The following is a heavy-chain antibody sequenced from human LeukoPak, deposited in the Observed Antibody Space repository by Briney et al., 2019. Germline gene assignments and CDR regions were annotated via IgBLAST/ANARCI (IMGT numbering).Heavy chain of an antibody. D-gene: IGHD5-12*01. J-gene: IGHJ4*02. CDR3: VGAYDLRF. CDR1: GFTFRSYW. V-gene: IGHV3-74*01. Sequence: GGSLRLSCAASGFTFRSYWMHWVRQAPGKGLVWVSRINSDGSSTTYADSVKGRFTISRGNAKNTLYLQMNSLRAEDTAVYYCVGAYDLRFWGQGTLVTVSS. CDR2: INSDGSST.